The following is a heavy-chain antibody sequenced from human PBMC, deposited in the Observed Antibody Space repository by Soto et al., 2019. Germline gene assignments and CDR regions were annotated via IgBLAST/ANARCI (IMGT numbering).Heavy chain of an antibody. V-gene: IGHV3-23*01. CDR2: ISGSGGST. CDR1: GFTFSSYA. CDR3: AKDRRGDYYCYGMDV. D-gene: IGHD4-17*01. Sequence: EVQLLESGGGLVQPGGSLRLSCAASGFTFSSYAMNWVRQTPGKGLEWVSSISGSGGSTYYADSVKGRFTISRDNSKNTISVQMNSLRAEDTAVYYCAKDRRGDYYCYGMDVWGQGTTVTVSS. J-gene: IGHJ6*02.